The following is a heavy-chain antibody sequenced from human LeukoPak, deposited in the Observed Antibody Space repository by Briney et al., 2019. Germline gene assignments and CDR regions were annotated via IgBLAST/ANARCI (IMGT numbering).Heavy chain of an antibody. CDR3: ACHSGWSGPSE. CDR2: IYHSGST. V-gene: IGHV4-30-2*01. D-gene: IGHD6-19*01. CDR1: GGSFISGGYS. J-gene: IGHJ4*02. Sequence: PSETLSLTCAVSGGSFISGGYSWSWIRQPPGKGLEWIGYIYHSGSTYNNPSLESRVTISVDRSKNKFSLKLRSVTAADTAVYYCACHSGWSGPSEWGQGTLVTVSS.